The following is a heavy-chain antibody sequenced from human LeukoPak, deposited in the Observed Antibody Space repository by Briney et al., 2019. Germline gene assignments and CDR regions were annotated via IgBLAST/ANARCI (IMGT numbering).Heavy chain of an antibody. V-gene: IGHV3-30*16. CDR2: ISYDGSNK. Sequence: GGSLILSCAASGFTLSSYAMHWVRQAPGKGLEWVAVISYDGSNKYYADSVKGRFTISRDNSKNTLYLQMNSLRAEDTAVYYCARPYCSGGSCYPDYYYYYYMDVWGKGTTVTVSS. J-gene: IGHJ6*03. CDR3: ARPYCSGGSCYPDYYYYYYMDV. D-gene: IGHD2-15*01. CDR1: GFTLSSYA.